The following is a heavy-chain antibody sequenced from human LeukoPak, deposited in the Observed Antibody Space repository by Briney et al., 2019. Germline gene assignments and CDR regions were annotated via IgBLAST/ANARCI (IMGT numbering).Heavy chain of an antibody. V-gene: IGHV3-30*02. CDR3: AKGSFAYSYGYRIPLDYYYYMDV. D-gene: IGHD5-18*01. Sequence: GGSLRLSCAASGFTFSSYVMHWVRQAPGKGLEWVAFIRYDGSNKYYADSVKGRFTISRDNSKNTLYLQMNSLRAEDTAVYYCAKGSFAYSYGYRIPLDYYYYMDVWGKGTTVTVSS. CDR1: GFTFSSYV. J-gene: IGHJ6*03. CDR2: IRYDGSNK.